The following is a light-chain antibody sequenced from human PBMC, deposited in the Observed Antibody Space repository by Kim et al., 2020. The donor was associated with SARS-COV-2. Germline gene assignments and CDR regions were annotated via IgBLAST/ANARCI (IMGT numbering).Light chain of an antibody. CDR1: QGISSW. CDR3: QQYDSYPRT. Sequence: DIQMTQSPSLVSASVGDTVTITCRASQGISSWLAWYQQKPEKALKSLIYAESSLQSGVPSRFSGSGSGTDFTLTINSLQPEDFATYYCQQYDSYPRTFGQGTKVDSK. J-gene: IGKJ1*01. CDR2: AES. V-gene: IGKV1D-16*01.